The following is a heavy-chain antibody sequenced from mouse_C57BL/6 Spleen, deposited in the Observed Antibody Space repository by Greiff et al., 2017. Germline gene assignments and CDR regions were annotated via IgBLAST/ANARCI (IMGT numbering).Heavy chain of an antibody. Sequence: EVQLQQSGTVLARPGASVKMSCKTSGYTFTSYWMHWVKQRPGQGLEWIGAIYPGNSDTSYNQKFKGKAKLTAVPSASTAYMELSSLTNEDSAVYYCTRGDYYGSSYPTGFDYWGQGTTLTVSS. J-gene: IGHJ2*01. CDR2: IYPGNSDT. CDR3: TRGDYYGSSYPTGFDY. V-gene: IGHV1-5*01. D-gene: IGHD1-1*01. CDR1: GYTFTSYW.